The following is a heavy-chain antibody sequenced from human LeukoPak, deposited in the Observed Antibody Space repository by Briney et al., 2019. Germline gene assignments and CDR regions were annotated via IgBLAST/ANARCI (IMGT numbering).Heavy chain of an antibody. CDR3: ARRAYGSGSPAAPYESDF. CDR2: ISYDGSNK. CDR1: GFTFSSYA. D-gene: IGHD3-10*01. J-gene: IGHJ4*02. Sequence: PGGSLRLSCAASGFTFSSYAMHWVRQAPGKGLEWVAVISYDGSNKYYADSVKGRFTISRDNSKNTLYLQMNSLRDEDSAVYYCARRAYGSGSPAAPYESDFWGQGTLVTVSS. V-gene: IGHV3-30*04.